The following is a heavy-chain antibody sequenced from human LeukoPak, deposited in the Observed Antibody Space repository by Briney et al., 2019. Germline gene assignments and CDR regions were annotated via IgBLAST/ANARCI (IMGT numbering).Heavy chain of an antibody. CDR3: ARGAHDAFDI. Sequence: GGSLRLSCAASGFTFDDYGMNWVRQAPGKGLEWVSGTYWNGASTGYADSVKGRFTISRDNAKKSLYLQMNSLRAEDTAFCYCARGAHDAFDIWGQGTMVTVSS. CDR1: GFTFDDYG. J-gene: IGHJ3*02. CDR2: TYWNGAST. V-gene: IGHV3-20*04.